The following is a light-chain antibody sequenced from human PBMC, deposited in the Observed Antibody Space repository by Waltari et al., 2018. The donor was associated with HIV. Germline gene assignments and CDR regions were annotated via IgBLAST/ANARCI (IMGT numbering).Light chain of an antibody. J-gene: IGKJ4*01. CDR2: WAS. CDR1: RTVLYNRNY. CDR3: QQYYTLRST. Sequence: DIGMTQSPDSLAVSLGARATVTCTSSRTVLYNRNYLAWYQQKPGQPPKVLIYWASTRAIGVPDRFSGSGSGTDFSLTISRVQADDVAIYYCQQYYTLRSTFGGGTKIEI. V-gene: IGKV4-1*01.